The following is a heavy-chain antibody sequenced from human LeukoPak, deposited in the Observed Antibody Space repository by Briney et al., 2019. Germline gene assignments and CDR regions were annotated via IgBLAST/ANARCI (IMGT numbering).Heavy chain of an antibody. Sequence: GGSLRLSCAASGFTFSSYGMHWVRQAPGKGLEWVAVIWYDGSNKYYADSVKGRFTISRDNSKNTLYLQMNSLRAEDTAVYYCARGLYYDSSGYYSYYFDYWGQGTLVTVSS. D-gene: IGHD3-22*01. CDR2: IWYDGSNK. V-gene: IGHV3-33*01. J-gene: IGHJ4*02. CDR3: ARGLYYDSSGYYSYYFDY. CDR1: GFTFSSYG.